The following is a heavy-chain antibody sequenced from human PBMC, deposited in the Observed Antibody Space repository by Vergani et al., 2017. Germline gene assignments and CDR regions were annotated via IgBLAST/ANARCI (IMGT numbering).Heavy chain of an antibody. CDR1: GFTFSSYS. Sequence: EVQLVESGGGLVKPGGSLRLSCAASGFTFSSYSMNWVRQAPGKGLEWVSSISSSSSYIYYADSVKGRFTISRDNAKNSLYLQMNSLRAEDTAVYYCARGGRSSVGDVDYWGQGTLVTVSS. D-gene: IGHD6-6*01. J-gene: IGHJ4*02. V-gene: IGHV3-21*01. CDR3: ARGGRSSVGDVDY. CDR2: ISSSSSYI.